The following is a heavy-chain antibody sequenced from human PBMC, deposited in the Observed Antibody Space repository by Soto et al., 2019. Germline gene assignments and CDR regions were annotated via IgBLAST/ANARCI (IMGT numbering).Heavy chain of an antibody. D-gene: IGHD6-19*01. CDR3: ARDLDRSGWHKVFDD. J-gene: IGHJ4*02. CDR1: GFTFSSYG. V-gene: IGHV3-33*01. CDR2: IWYDGSKK. Sequence: GGSLRLSCAASGFTFSSYGMHWVRQAPGKGLEWVAMIWYDGSKKYYADSVKGRFTISRDNSKNTLYLQMDSLRAEDTAVYYCARDLDRSGWHKVFDDWGQGTLVTVSS.